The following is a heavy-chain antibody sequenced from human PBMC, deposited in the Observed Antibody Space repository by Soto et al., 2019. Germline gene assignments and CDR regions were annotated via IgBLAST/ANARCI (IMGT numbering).Heavy chain of an antibody. CDR3: ARGNPFNYAGFDV. J-gene: IGHJ6*02. D-gene: IGHD3-16*01. Sequence: QAHLEQSGTELKRPGASVKVSCTASGYTFSDFDINWLRQSSGQGPEWMGWMNAKSGDTFFAQRFQDKFNMTWDTSLSTAYIEVGSLTSDDTAIYSCARGNPFNYAGFDVWGQGTTVDVSS. CDR2: MNAKSGDT. CDR1: GYTFSDFD. V-gene: IGHV1-8*01.